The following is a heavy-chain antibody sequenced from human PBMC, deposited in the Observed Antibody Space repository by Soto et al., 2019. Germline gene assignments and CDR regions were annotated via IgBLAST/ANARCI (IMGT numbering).Heavy chain of an antibody. CDR2: IYYSGST. CDR3: ARALITIFGVVLTGDWFDP. J-gene: IGHJ5*02. CDR1: GGSISSGGYY. Sequence: SETLSLTCTVSGGSISSGGYYWSWIRQHPGKGLEWIGYIYYSGSTYYNPFLKSRVTISVDTSKNQFSLKLSSVTAADTAVYYCARALITIFGVVLTGDWFDPWGQGTLVTVSS. D-gene: IGHD3-3*01. V-gene: IGHV4-31*03.